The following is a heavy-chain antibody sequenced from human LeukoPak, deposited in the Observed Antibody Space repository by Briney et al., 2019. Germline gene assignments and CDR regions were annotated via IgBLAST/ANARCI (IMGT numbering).Heavy chain of an antibody. J-gene: IGHJ6*03. CDR2: IYYSGST. D-gene: IGHD3-10*01. Sequence: PSETLSLTCTVSGGSISSYYWSWIRQPPGKGLEWIGYIYYSGSTNYNPSLKSRVTISVDTSKNQFSLKLSSVTAADTAVYYCARGGVTMVRGVITLIYYYYMDVWGKGTTVTVSS. V-gene: IGHV4-59*12. CDR1: GGSISSYY. CDR3: ARGGVTMVRGVITLIYYYYMDV.